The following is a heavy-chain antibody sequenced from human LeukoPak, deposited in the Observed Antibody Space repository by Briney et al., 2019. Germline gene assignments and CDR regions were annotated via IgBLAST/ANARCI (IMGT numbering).Heavy chain of an antibody. CDR3: ARDYVTYYYGMDV. J-gene: IGHJ6*02. Sequence: GGSLRLSCAASGFTFSSYWMHWVRQAPGKGLVWVSRINSDGSSTSYADSVKGRFTISRDNSKNTLYLQMNSLRAEDTAVYYCARDYVTYYYGMDVWGQGTTVTVSS. V-gene: IGHV3-74*01. D-gene: IGHD2-21*02. CDR1: GFTFSSYW. CDR2: INSDGSST.